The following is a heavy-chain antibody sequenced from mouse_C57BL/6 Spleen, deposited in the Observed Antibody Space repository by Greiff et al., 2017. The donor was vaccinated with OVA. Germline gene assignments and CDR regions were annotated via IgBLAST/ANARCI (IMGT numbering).Heavy chain of an antibody. J-gene: IGHJ2*01. CDR1: GYTFTSYW. D-gene: IGHD1-3*01. CDR3: ASGRTLRDFDY. Sequence: QVQLQQPGAELVMPGASVKLSCKASGYTFTSYWMHWVKQRPGQGLEWIGEIDPSDSYTNYNQKFKGKSTLTVDKSSSTAYMQLSSLTSEDSAVYYCASGRTLRDFDYWGKGTTLTVSS. CDR2: IDPSDSYT. V-gene: IGHV1-69*01.